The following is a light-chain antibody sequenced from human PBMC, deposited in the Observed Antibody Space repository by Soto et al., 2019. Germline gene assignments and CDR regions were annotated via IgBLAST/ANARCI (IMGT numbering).Light chain of an antibody. CDR1: QDISTS. CDR3: QQYNSYSPST. J-gene: IGKJ1*01. V-gene: IGKV1-9*01. CDR2: PAS. Sequence: DIQLTQSPSFLSASVGDRVTVSCRASQDISTSLAWFQQKAGKVPQLLVYPASTLQDGVPSRFSGSGSGTYFTLTISSLQPDDFATYYCQQYNSYSPSTFGQGTKVDIK.